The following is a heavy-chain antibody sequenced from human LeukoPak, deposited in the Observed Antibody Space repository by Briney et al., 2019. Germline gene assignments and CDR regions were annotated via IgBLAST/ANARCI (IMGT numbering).Heavy chain of an antibody. CDR2: INHSGST. CDR3: ARVPTYYDFSIDY. Sequence: PSETLSLTCAVYGGSFSGYYWSWIRQPPGKGLEWIGEINHSGSTNYNPSLKSRVTISVYTSKNQFSLKLSSVTAADTAVYYCARVPTYYDFSIDYWGQGTLVTVSS. D-gene: IGHD3-3*01. CDR1: GGSFSGYY. J-gene: IGHJ4*02. V-gene: IGHV4-34*01.